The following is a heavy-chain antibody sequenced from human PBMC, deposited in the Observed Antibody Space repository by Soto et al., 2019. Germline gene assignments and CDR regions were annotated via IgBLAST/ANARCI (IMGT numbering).Heavy chain of an antibody. V-gene: IGHV3-33*01. CDR3: ARDTAREYYDFYGMDV. J-gene: IGHJ6*02. CDR2: IWDDGSNK. Sequence: QVQLVESGGGVVQPGRSLRLSCAASGFTFSIYAMHWVRQAPGKGLEWVAVIWDDGSNKYYADSVKGRFTISRDNSKNTLYLQMITLRAEDTAVYYCARDTAREYYDFYGMDVWGQGTTVTVSS. CDR1: GFTFSIYA.